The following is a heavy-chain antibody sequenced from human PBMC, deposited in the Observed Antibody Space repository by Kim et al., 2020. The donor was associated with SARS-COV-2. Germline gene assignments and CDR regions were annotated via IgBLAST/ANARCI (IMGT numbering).Heavy chain of an antibody. Sequence: GGSLRLSCEASGFTFSDYYMSWVRQAPGKGLEWVSYISSRSGTIYYAESVKGRLTVSRDNARNSLFLHMSSLRVEDTAIYYCARDKAVSGSLDYYYAMDVWGQGTTVTVSS. CDR3: ARDKAVSGSLDYYYAMDV. V-gene: IGHV3-11*01. D-gene: IGHD6-19*01. CDR1: GFTFSDYY. J-gene: IGHJ6*02. CDR2: ISSRSGTI.